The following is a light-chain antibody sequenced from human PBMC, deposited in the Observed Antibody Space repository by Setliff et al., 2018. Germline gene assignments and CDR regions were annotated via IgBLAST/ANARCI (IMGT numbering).Light chain of an antibody. CDR3: TSYAGSNNYV. CDR2: EVT. CDR1: SSDVGGYKY. Sequence: QSALAQPPSASGSPGQSVTISCTGTSSDVGGYKYVSWFQQHPGKAPKLMIYEVTKRPSGVPDRFSGSESGNTASLTVSVLQAEDEADYYCTSYAGSNNYVFGTGTKVTVL. J-gene: IGLJ1*01. V-gene: IGLV2-8*01.